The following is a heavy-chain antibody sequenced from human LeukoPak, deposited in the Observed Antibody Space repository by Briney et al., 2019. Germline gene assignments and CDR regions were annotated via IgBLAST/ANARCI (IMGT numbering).Heavy chain of an antibody. Sequence: GGSLRLSCAASGFTFSNAWMSWVRQAPGKGLKWVGRIKSKTDGGTTDYAAPVKGRFTISRDDSKNTLYLQMNSLKTEDTAVYYCTTSSHYGDYYFDYWGQGTLVTVSS. CDR2: IKSKTDGGTT. CDR3: TTSSHYGDYYFDY. V-gene: IGHV3-15*01. CDR1: GFTFSNAW. D-gene: IGHD4-17*01. J-gene: IGHJ4*02.